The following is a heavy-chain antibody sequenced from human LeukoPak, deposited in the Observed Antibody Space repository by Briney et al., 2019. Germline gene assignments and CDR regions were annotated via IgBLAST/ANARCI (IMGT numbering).Heavy chain of an antibody. CDR1: GFTFSNYW. CDR3: ARDRQIAY. CDR2: IKQDGSEK. Sequence: PGGSLRLSCAASGFTFSNYWLTWGRQAPGQGLEWVANIKQDGSEKHYVDSVEGRFTISRDNAKNSLYLQMNSLRAEDTAVYYCARDRQIAYWGQGTLVTVSS. V-gene: IGHV3-7*01. J-gene: IGHJ4*02.